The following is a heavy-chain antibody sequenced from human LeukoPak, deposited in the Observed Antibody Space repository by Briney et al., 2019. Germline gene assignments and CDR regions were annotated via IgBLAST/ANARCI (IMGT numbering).Heavy chain of an antibody. J-gene: IGHJ4*02. D-gene: IGHD3-10*01. Sequence: GGSLRLSCAASGFTFSNYWMTWVRQAPGKGLEWVANIKLDGSEKNYVDSVKGRFTISRDNAKNSLYLQMNSLRAEDTAVYYCARGRSYDYYGSGSYYLGDYWGQGTLVTVSS. CDR1: GFTFSNYW. CDR2: IKLDGSEK. V-gene: IGHV3-7*01. CDR3: ARGRSYDYYGSGSYYLGDY.